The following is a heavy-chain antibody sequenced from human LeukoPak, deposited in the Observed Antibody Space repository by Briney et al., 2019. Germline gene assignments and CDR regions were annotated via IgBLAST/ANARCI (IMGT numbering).Heavy chain of an antibody. Sequence: SGPTLVKPTQTLTLTCTFSGFSLSSGAEGVGWVRQPPGKALEWLSLIYWDDDTRYSPSLNNRLSITKDTSKNQVVLTLSNLDPLDTATYYCAHRLLSSAGAYDFWGPGTMVTVSS. J-gene: IGHJ3*01. CDR1: GFSLSSGAEG. CDR2: IYWDDDT. D-gene: IGHD2-15*01. V-gene: IGHV2-5*02. CDR3: AHRLLSSAGAYDF.